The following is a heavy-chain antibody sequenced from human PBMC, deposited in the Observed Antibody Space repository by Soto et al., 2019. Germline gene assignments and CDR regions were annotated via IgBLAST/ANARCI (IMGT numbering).Heavy chain of an antibody. CDR3: ASPYYGSGSYYNAFDI. CDR1: GGSFSGYY. J-gene: IGHJ3*02. V-gene: IGHV4-34*01. Sequence: SEILSLTCAVYGGSFSGYYWSWIRQPPGKGLEWIGEINHSGSTNYNPSLKSRVTISVDTSKNQFSLKLSSVTAADTAVYYCASPYYGSGSYYNAFDIWGQGTMVTVSS. CDR2: INHSGST. D-gene: IGHD3-10*01.